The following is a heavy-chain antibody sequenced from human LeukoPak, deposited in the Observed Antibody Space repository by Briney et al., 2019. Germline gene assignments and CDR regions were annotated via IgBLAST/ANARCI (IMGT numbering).Heavy chain of an antibody. CDR3: ARVGNLAGMDV. D-gene: IGHD4-4*01. V-gene: IGHV1-69*04. CDR2: IIPILGIA. CDR1: GYTFTSYG. J-gene: IGHJ6*02. Sequence: GASVKVSCKASGYTFTSYGINWVRQAPGQGLEWMGRIIPILGIANYAQKFQGRVTITADKSTSTAYMELSSLRSEDTAVYYCARVGNLAGMDVWGQGTTVTVSS.